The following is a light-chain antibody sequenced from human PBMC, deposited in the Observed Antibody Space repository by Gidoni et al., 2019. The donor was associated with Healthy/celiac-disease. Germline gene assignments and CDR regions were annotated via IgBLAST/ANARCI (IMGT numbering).Light chain of an antibody. Sequence: SYELTQPHSVSVSPGQTASITCSGDKLGDKYACWYQQKPGQSPMLVIYQDSKRPSGIPGRFSGSNSGNTATLTISGTQAMDEADYYCQAWDSSTVVFGGGTKLTVL. J-gene: IGLJ2*01. CDR1: KLGDKY. V-gene: IGLV3-1*01. CDR3: QAWDSSTVV. CDR2: QDS.